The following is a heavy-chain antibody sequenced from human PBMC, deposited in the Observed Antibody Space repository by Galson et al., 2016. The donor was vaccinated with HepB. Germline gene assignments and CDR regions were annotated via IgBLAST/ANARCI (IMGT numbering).Heavy chain of an antibody. J-gene: IGHJ2*01. CDR1: GYDFTDYW. V-gene: IGHV5-51*01. CDR2: IYPGDSDA. Sequence: SGAEVKKPGESLKISCEASGYDFTDYWVAWVRQVSGKGLEYMGVIYPGDSDARYSPSFQGQVAFSADKSISTAYLQWNSLKASDTAMYFCARPATGYRSSFDLWGRGTLVTVSS. CDR3: ARPATGYRSSFDL. D-gene: IGHD6-19*01.